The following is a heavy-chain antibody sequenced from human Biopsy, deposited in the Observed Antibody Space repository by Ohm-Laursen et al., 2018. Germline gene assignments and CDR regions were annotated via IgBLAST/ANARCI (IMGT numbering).Heavy chain of an antibody. CDR1: SKPFSDYQ. CDR3: GNEVHGRDY. CDR2: INQAGTT. Sequence: SQTLSLPCALFSKPFSDYQWSCIRQPPGKPLVSIGQINQAGTTNYNPSLKSRVSISADASKYEFSLRLTSVTAADTAVYLCGNEVHGRDYWGLGAQVTVSS. J-gene: IGHJ4*02. V-gene: IGHV4-34*01. D-gene: IGHD2-15*01.